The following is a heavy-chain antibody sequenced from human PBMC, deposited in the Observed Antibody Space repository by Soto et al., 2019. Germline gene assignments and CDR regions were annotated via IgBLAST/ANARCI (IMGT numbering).Heavy chain of an antibody. V-gene: IGHV1-3*01. CDR2: INAGNGNT. D-gene: IGHD3-22*01. CDR1: GYTFTSYA. Sequence: AASVKVSCKASGYTFTSYAMHWVRQAPGQRLEWMGWINAGNGNTKYSQKFQGRVTITRDTSASTAYMELSSLRSEDTAVYYCARAHPYDSSGYQPPFDYWGQGTLVT. CDR3: ARAHPYDSSGYQPPFDY. J-gene: IGHJ4*02.